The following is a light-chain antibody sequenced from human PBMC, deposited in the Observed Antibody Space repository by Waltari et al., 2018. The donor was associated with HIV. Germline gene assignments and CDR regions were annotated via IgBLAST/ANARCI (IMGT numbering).Light chain of an antibody. J-gene: IGKJ5*01. CDR3: QQRSNWI. CDR2: DAS. Sequence: EIVLTQSPATPSLSLGERATLSCRASQSVSSYLAWYQQKPGQAPRLLIYDASNRATGIPARFSGSGSGTDFTLTISSLEPEDFAVYYCQQRSNWIFGQGTRLEIK. V-gene: IGKV3-11*01. CDR1: QSVSSY.